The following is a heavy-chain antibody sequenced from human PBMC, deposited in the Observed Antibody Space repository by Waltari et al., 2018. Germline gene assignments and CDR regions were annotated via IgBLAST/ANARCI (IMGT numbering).Heavy chain of an antibody. D-gene: IGHD3-3*01. V-gene: IGHV1-8*01. CDR3: ARGLTIFGEGPGWFDP. CDR1: GYTFTSYD. J-gene: IGHJ5*02. CDR2: MNPNSGNT. Sequence: QVQLVQSGAEVKKPGASVKVSCKASGYTFTSYDINWVRQATGQGLEWMGWMNPNSGNTGYAQKFQGRVTMTRNTSISTAYMELSSLRSEDTAVYYCARGLTIFGEGPGWFDPWGQGTLVTVSS.